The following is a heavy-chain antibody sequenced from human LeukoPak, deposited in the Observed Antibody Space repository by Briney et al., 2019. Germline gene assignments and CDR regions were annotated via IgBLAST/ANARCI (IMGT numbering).Heavy chain of an antibody. J-gene: IGHJ3*02. CDR3: ATWGHCSSTSCYGDAFDI. Sequence: GESLKISCKGSGYIFTSYWIGWVRQMPGKGPEWMGIIYPGDSDTRYSPSFQGQVTISVDKSISTAYLQWSSLKASDTAMYYCATWGHCSSTSCYGDAFDIWGQGTMVTVSS. CDR2: IYPGDSDT. CDR1: GYIFTSYW. V-gene: IGHV5-51*01. D-gene: IGHD2-2*01.